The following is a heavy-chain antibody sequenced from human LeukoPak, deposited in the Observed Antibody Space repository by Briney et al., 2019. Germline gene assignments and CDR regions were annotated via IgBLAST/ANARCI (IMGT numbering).Heavy chain of an antibody. D-gene: IGHD6-13*01. CDR3: ASLYSRYYYYGMDV. J-gene: IGHJ6*02. Sequence: GGSLRLSCAASGFTFSSYAMSWVRQAPGKGLEWVSAISGSGGSTYYADSVKGRFTISRDNSKNTLYLQMNSLRAEDTAVYYCASLYSRYYYYGMDVWGQGTTVTVSS. V-gene: IGHV3-23*01. CDR2: ISGSGGST. CDR1: GFTFSSYA.